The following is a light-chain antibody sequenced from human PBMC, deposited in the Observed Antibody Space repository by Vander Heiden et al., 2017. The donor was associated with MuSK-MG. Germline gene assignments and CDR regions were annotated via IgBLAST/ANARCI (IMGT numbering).Light chain of an antibody. CDR1: QSISRH. Sequence: DIQMTQSPSSLSASVGDRVTITCRGSQSISRHLNWYQQKSGKAPKVLIYASSNLQSGVPSRFSGSGSGTEFTLTISSLQPEDFATYYCQQSYSTPWTLGQGTTVDFK. J-gene: IGKJ1*01. V-gene: IGKV1-39*01. CDR2: ASS. CDR3: QQSYSTPWT.